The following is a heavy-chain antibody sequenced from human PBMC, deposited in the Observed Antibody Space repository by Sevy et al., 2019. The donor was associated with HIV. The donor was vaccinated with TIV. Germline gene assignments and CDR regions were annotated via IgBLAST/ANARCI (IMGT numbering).Heavy chain of an antibody. CDR3: ARDDCSSTSCSKGYYYGMDV. Sequence: GGSLRLSCAASGFTFSSYEMNWVRQAPGKGLEWVSYISSSGSTIYYADSVKGRFTISRDNAKNSLYLQMNSLRAEDTAVYYCARDDCSSTSCSKGYYYGMDVWGQWTTVTVSS. V-gene: IGHV3-48*03. CDR1: GFTFSSYE. D-gene: IGHD2-2*01. J-gene: IGHJ6*02. CDR2: ISSSGSTI.